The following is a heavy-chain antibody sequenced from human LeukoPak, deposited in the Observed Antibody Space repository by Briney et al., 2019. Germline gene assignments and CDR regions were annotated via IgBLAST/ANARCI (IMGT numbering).Heavy chain of an antibody. CDR1: GFTSSSYW. Sequence: GGSLRLSCAPSGFTSSSYWMSWVRQAPGKGLEWVANIKQDGSEKYYVDSVKGRFTISRDNAKNSLYLQMNSLRAEDTAVYYCARDRGSSGWYEFDYWGQGTLVTVSS. CDR2: IKQDGSEK. CDR3: ARDRGSSGWYEFDY. J-gene: IGHJ4*02. V-gene: IGHV3-7*01. D-gene: IGHD6-19*01.